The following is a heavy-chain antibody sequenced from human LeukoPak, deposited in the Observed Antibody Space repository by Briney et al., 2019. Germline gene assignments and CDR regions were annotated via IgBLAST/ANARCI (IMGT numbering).Heavy chain of an antibody. Sequence: ASVKVSCKASGYTFTSYYMHWVRQAPGQGLEWMGIINPSGGSTSYAQKFQGRVTMTRDTSTSTVYMELSSLRSEDTAVYYCARDWYYDFWSGYWGHYYGMDAWGQGTTVTVSS. CDR3: ARDWYYDFWSGYWGHYYGMDA. D-gene: IGHD3-3*01. J-gene: IGHJ6*02. V-gene: IGHV1-46*01. CDR2: INPSGGST. CDR1: GYTFTSYY.